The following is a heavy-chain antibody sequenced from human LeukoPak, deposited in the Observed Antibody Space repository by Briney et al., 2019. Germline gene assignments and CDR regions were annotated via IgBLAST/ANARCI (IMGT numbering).Heavy chain of an antibody. CDR2: ISAYNGNT. V-gene: IGHV1-18*01. D-gene: IGHD3-3*01. Sequence: ASVKVSCKASGYTFTSYGLSWVRQAPGQGLEWMGWISAYNGNTNYAQKLQGRVTMTTDTSTSTAYMELSSLRSEDTAVYYCARDVFTYYDFWSGYYWFDPWGQGTLVTVSS. CDR3: ARDVFTYYDFWSGYYWFDP. J-gene: IGHJ5*02. CDR1: GYTFTSYG.